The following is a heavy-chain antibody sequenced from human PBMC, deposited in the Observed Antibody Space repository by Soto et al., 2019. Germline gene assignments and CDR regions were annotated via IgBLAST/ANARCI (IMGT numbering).Heavy chain of an antibody. CDR1: GYTFTGYY. J-gene: IGHJ3*02. D-gene: IGHD3-22*01. CDR2: INPNSGGT. Sequence: ASVKVSCNASGYTFTGYYMHWVRQAPGQGLEWMGWINPNSGGTNYAQKFQGRVTMTRDTSISTAYMELSRLRSDDTAVYYCARGQNPYYYDSSGQMGAFDIWGQGTMVTVSS. CDR3: ARGQNPYYYDSSGQMGAFDI. V-gene: IGHV1-2*02.